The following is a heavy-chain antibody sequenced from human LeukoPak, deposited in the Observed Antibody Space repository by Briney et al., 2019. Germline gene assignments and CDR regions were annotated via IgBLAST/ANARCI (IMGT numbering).Heavy chain of an antibody. J-gene: IGHJ4*02. D-gene: IGHD5-24*01. Sequence: SETLSLTCTVSGGSISSHYWSWIRQPPGKGLEWIGYIYYSGSTNYNPSLKSRVTISVDTSKNQFSLKLSSVTAADTAVYYCARMRQMATIGVYFDYWGQGTLVTVSS. CDR1: GGSISSHY. CDR3: ARMRQMATIGVYFDY. V-gene: IGHV4-59*11. CDR2: IYYSGST.